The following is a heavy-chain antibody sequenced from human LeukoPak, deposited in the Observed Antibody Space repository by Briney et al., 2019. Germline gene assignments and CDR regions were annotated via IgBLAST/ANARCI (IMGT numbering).Heavy chain of an antibody. Sequence: PGGSLRLFCAASGFTFSDYSMNWFRQAPGKGLEWISYIDSSSGTIYYADSVKGRFTISRDNAKNSLYLQMNSLRAEDTAVYYCARDPPRRYDYWGQGTLVAVSS. D-gene: IGHD1-14*01. CDR1: GFTFSDYS. J-gene: IGHJ4*02. CDR2: IDSSSGTI. V-gene: IGHV3-48*01. CDR3: ARDPPRRYDY.